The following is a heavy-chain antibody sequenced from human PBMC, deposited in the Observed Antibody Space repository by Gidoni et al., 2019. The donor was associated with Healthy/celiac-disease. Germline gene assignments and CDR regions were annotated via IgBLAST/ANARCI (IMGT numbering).Heavy chain of an antibody. CDR2: IYHSGST. Sequence: QVPLQESGPGLVKPSGTLSLTCAVSGGSIRSSNWWSWVRQPPGKGLEWLGEIYHSGSTNYNPYLKSRVTRSVEKSKNQFSLKLSSVTAADTAVYYCARDLHYGGNRAFDYWGQGTLVTVSS. V-gene: IGHV4-4*02. CDR3: ARDLHYGGNRAFDY. D-gene: IGHD4-17*01. CDR1: GGSIRSSNW. J-gene: IGHJ4*02.